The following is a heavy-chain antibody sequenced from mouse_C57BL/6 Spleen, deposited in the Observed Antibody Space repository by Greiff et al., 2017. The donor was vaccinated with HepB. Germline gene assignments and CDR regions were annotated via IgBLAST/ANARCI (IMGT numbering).Heavy chain of an antibody. CDR1: GFNIKADY. D-gene: IGHD1-1*01. V-gene: IGHV14-4*01. J-gene: IGHJ3*01. CDR3: TTNYYGSSDAY. Sequence: VQLKQSGAELVRPGASVKLSCTASGFNIKADYMHWVKQRPEQGLEWIGWIDPENGDTEYASKFQGKATITADTSSNTAYLQLSSLTSEDTAVYYCTTNYYGSSDAYWGQGALVTVSA. CDR2: IDPENGDT.